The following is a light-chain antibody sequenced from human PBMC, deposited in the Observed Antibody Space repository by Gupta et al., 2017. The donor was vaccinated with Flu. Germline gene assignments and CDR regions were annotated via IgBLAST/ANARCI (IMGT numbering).Light chain of an antibody. CDR2: DNN. CDR1: SSNIGNNY. Sequence: QSLLTQPPSMSAAPGQKVTTYCSGSSSNIGNNYVSWYQQIPGTAPKLLIFDNNKRPSGIPDRFSASQSGKSATLAITGLQTGDEADYYCGTWDSSLNTYVFGTGTKVTVL. CDR3: GTWDSSLNTYV. V-gene: IGLV1-51*01. J-gene: IGLJ1*01.